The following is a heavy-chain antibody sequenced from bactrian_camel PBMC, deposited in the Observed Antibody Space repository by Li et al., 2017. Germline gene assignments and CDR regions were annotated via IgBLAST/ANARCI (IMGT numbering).Heavy chain of an antibody. CDR1: GRSNENYF. V-gene: IGHV3S32*01. J-gene: IGHJ4*01. CDR3: AVDTSRRCTAARLLFRLLALDALN. Sequence: DVQLVESGGGPVQAGGSLRLSCAISGRSNENYFLAWFRQPPGKEREGVAAMYTGFGGGNIYYDDSVKGRFTISQDNAKNIIYLQMSSLTPDDTAMYYCAVDTSRRCTAARLLFRLLALDALNWGQGTQVTVS. D-gene: IGHD3*01. CDR2: MYTGFGGGNI.